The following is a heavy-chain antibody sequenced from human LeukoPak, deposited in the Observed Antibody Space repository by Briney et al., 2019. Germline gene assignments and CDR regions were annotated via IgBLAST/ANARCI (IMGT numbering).Heavy chain of an antibody. CDR2: ISGSGDST. D-gene: IGHD1-20*01. Sequence: GGSLRLSCAASGFTFNNYAMSWVRQAPGKGLEWVSGISGSGDSTYYADSVKGRFTIARDNSKNTLYLEMNRRRAEDTALYYCAKHRGNWYYFDYWGQGTLVTVSS. CDR1: GFTFNNYA. CDR3: AKHRGNWYYFDY. J-gene: IGHJ4*02. V-gene: IGHV3-23*01.